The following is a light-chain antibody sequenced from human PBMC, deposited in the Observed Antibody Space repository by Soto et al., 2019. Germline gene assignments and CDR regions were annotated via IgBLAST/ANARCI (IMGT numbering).Light chain of an antibody. CDR1: QSVGSRF. CDR2: SAS. CDR3: QQYGSSPPIT. Sequence: EIVLTQSPGTLSLSPGERVTLSCRASQSVGSRFLAWYQQKPGQAPRLLIYSASRRATGIPDRFSGSGSGTDFTLTISRLEPEDFAVYFCQQYGSSPPITFGQGTRLEI. J-gene: IGKJ5*01. V-gene: IGKV3-20*01.